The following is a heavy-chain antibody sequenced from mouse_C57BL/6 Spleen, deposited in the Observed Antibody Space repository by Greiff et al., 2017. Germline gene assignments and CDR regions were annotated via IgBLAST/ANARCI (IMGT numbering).Heavy chain of an antibody. D-gene: IGHD1-1*01. CDR2: ISSGGSYT. Sequence: EVMLVESGGDLVKPGGSLKLSCAASGFTFSSYGMSWVRQTPDKRLEWVATISSGGSYTYYPDSVKGRFTISRDNAKNTLYLQMSSLKSEDTAMYYCARHAITTLVATGSLYFDVWGTGTTVTVSS. J-gene: IGHJ1*03. CDR3: ARHAITTLVATGSLYFDV. V-gene: IGHV5-6*01. CDR1: GFTFSSYG.